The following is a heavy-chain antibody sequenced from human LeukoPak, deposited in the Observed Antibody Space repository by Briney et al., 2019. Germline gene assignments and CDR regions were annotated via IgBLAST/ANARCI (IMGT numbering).Heavy chain of an antibody. Sequence: ASVKVSCKVSGYTLTDLSMHWVRQAPGQGLEWMGWINPNNGGTRYGQNFQGRLTMTTDTSISTAFMELSSLRSDDTAVYYCVRSSGYSRFDFWGQGTLVTVSS. D-gene: IGHD5-12*01. V-gene: IGHV1-2*02. CDR1: GYTLTDLS. CDR3: VRSSGYSRFDF. CDR2: INPNNGGT. J-gene: IGHJ4*02.